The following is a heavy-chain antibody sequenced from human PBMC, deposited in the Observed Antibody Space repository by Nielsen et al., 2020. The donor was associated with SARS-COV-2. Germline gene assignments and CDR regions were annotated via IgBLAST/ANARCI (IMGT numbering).Heavy chain of an antibody. V-gene: IGHV3-30*03. J-gene: IGHJ4*02. Sequence: GGSLRLSCAASGFTFSSYGMHWVRQAPGKGLEWVAVISYDGSNKYYADSVKGRFTISRDNSKNTLYLQMNSLRAEDTAVYYCARDKFGAFDYWGQGTLVAVSS. CDR1: GFTFSSYG. CDR2: ISYDGSNK. D-gene: IGHD3-10*01. CDR3: ARDKFGAFDY.